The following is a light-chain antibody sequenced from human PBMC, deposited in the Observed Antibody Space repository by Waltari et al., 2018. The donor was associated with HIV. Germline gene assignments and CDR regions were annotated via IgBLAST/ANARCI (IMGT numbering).Light chain of an antibody. CDR3: GTWDRSLGGGV. V-gene: IGLV1-51*01. CDR1: SSNIGTDY. J-gene: IGLJ3*02. Sequence: QSVLTQPPSVSAAPGQKVAISCSVSSSNIGTDYVSWYQHVPGSAPKLLIYDNDKRPSGTPDRFSGSKSGTSATLDITGLQTGDGADYYGGTWDRSLGGGVFGGGTKLTVL. CDR2: DND.